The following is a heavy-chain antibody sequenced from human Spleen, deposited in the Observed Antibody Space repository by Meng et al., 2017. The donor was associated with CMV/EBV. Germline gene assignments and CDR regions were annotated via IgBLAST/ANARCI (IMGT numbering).Heavy chain of an antibody. V-gene: IGHV3-23*01. CDR1: GFTFSSDA. CDR2: ISGSGGNT. Sequence: SGFTFSSDAMSWVRQAPGKGLEWVSHISGSGGNTYYADSVKGRFTISRDNSKNTLFLQMNSLRAEDTALYYCAKKGGNFWSGYLDYWGQGTLVTVSS. J-gene: IGHJ4*02. CDR3: AKKGGNFWSGYLDY. D-gene: IGHD3-3*01.